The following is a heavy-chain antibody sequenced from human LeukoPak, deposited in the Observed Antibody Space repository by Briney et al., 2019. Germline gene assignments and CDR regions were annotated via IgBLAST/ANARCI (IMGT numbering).Heavy chain of an antibody. Sequence: SETLSLTCTVSGGSISSHYWSWIRQPPGKGLEWIGYIYSSGTTCYNPSLMSRVSISVDTSKNQFSLKLTSVTAADTAVYYCARGPAPTDYWGQGALVTVSS. J-gene: IGHJ4*02. CDR1: GGSISSHY. CDR2: IYSSGTT. CDR3: ARGPAPTDY. V-gene: IGHV4-59*11.